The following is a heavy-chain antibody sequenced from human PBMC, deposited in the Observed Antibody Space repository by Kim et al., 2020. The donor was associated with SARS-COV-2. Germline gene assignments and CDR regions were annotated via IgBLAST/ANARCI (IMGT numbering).Heavy chain of an antibody. CDR3: ARARALVRGAISGFDI. D-gene: IGHD3-10*01. J-gene: IGHJ3*02. CDR2: IKEDGRTK. CDR1: GFTFSSSW. V-gene: IGHV3-7*03. Sequence: GGSLRLSCVASGFTFSSSWMTWVRQAPGKGLEWVANIKEDGRTKYYVDSVKGRFTISRDNAQNSLYLQMNSLRTEDTAIYFCARARALVRGAISGFDIWG.